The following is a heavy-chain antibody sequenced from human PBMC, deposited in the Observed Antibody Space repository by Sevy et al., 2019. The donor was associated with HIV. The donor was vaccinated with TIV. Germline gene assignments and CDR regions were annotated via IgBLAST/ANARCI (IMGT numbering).Heavy chain of an antibody. CDR3: ARLVVRGLLHSAFDI. CDR2: IYPGDSDT. J-gene: IGHJ3*02. Sequence: GESLKISCKGSGYSFTDYWIGWVRQMPGKGLESMGVIYPGDSDTRYSPSFQGQVTISADKSIGAAYLQWSGLKASGTAMYYCARLVVRGLLHSAFDIWGQGTMVTVSS. D-gene: IGHD2-21*01. V-gene: IGHV5-51*01. CDR1: GYSFTDYW.